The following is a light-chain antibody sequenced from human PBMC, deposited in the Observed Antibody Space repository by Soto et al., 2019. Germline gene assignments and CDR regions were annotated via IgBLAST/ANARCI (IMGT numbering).Light chain of an antibody. V-gene: IGLV1-47*02. CDR1: NSNIASNY. J-gene: IGLJ3*02. CDR2: YNS. Sequence: QSVLIQPPAVSGTPGQQISISCSGNNSNIASNYVYWYQQLPGAAPKALIYYNSQRPSGVPDRFSGSKSGTSASLAISGLRSEDEAEYYCASWDDTLSSKMFGGGTKGTVL. CDR3: ASWDDTLSSKM.